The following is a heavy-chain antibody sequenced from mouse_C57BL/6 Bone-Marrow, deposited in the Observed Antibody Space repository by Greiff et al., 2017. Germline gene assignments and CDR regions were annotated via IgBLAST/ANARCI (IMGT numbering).Heavy chain of an antibody. CDR3: GRQTLDGYYEGFAY. Sequence: EVQRVESGGGLVQPKGSLKLSCAASGFSFNTYAMNWVRQAPGKGLEWVARIRSKSNNYATSYAVSVKDSFTITRDDSKSMLYLKMKSLKAEDTAMYYCGRQTLDGYYEGFAYWGQGTLVTVSA. CDR2: IRSKSNNYAT. V-gene: IGHV10-1*01. CDR1: GFSFNTYA. J-gene: IGHJ3*01. D-gene: IGHD2-3*01.